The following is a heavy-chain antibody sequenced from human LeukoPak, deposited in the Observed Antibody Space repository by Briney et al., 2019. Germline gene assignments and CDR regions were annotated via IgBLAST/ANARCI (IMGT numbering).Heavy chain of an antibody. CDR2: ISAYNGNT. J-gene: IGHJ4*02. V-gene: IGHV1-18*01. CDR1: GYTSTSYG. CDR3: ARDRGYDILTGSDY. D-gene: IGHD3-9*01. Sequence: ASVKVSCKASGYTSTSYGISWVRQAPGQGLEWMGWISAYNGNTNYAQKLQGRVTMTTDTSTSTAYMELRSLRSDDTAVYYCARDRGYDILTGSDYWGQGTLVTVSS.